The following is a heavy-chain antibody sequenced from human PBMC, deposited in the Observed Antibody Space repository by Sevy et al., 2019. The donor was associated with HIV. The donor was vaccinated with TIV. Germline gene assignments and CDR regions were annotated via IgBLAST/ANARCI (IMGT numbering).Heavy chain of an antibody. V-gene: IGHV1-18*01. D-gene: IGHD6-6*01. CDR2: ISAYNGNT. CDR1: GYTFTSYG. Sequence: ASVKVSCKASGYTFTSYGISWVRQAPGQGLEWMGWISAYNGNTNYAQKLQGRVTMTTDTSTSTAYMELRSLRSDDTAVYYCARDPYSSSTLYYYYYGMDVWGQRTTVTVSS. J-gene: IGHJ6*02. CDR3: ARDPYSSSTLYYYYYGMDV.